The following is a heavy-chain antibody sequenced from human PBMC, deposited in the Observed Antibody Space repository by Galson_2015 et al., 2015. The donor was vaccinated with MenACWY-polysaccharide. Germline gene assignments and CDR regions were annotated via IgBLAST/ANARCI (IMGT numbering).Heavy chain of an antibody. V-gene: IGHV3-23*01. CDR2: ISGSGGST. CDR3: ATEMIGVAEPDVFEI. Sequence: SLRLSCAASGFTFSSYAMSWVRQAPGKGLEWVSGISGSGGSTNYADSVKGRFIISRDNSKNTLYLQMNSLRTEDTAVYYCATEMIGVAEPDVFEIWGRGTMVTVSS. D-gene: IGHD2-21*01. J-gene: IGHJ3*02. CDR1: GFTFSSYA.